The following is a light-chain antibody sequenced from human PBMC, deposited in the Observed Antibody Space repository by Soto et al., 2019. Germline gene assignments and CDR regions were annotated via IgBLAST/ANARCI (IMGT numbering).Light chain of an antibody. CDR3: RSYDSSLIPL. CDR2: GNS. Sequence: QSVLTQPPSVSGAPGQRVTISCTGSSSNIGAGYDVHWYQQLPGTAPKLLIYGNSNRPSGVPDRFSGSKSGTSASLAITGLQAEDEAVYSSRSYDSSLIPLFGGGTKLPVL. CDR1: SSNIGAGYD. J-gene: IGLJ3*02. V-gene: IGLV1-40*01.